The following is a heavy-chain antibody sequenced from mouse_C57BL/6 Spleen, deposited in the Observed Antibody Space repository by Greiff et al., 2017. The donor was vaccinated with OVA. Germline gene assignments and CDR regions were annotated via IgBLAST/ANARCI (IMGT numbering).Heavy chain of an antibody. J-gene: IGHJ4*01. D-gene: IGHD2-4*01. Sequence: EVHLVESGPELVKPGASVKMSCKASGYTFTDYNMHWVKQSHGKSLEWIGYINPNNGGTSYNQKFKGKATLTVNKSSSTAYMELRSLTSEDSAVYYCARYDYDRDYYAMDYWGQGTSVTVSS. V-gene: IGHV1-22*01. CDR1: GYTFTDYN. CDR2: INPNNGGT. CDR3: ARYDYDRDYYAMDY.